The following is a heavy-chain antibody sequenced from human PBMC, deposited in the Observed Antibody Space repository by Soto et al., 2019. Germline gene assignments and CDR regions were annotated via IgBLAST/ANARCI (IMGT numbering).Heavy chain of an antibody. CDR3: ARAAVAPYYYYYYYMDV. J-gene: IGHJ6*03. CDR1: GGSISSYY. V-gene: IGHV4-59*01. D-gene: IGHD2-2*01. CDR2: IYYSGST. Sequence: SETLSLTCTVSGGSISSYYWSWIRQPPGKGLEWIGYIYYSGSTNYNPSLKSRVTISVDTSKNQFSLKLSSVTAADTAVYYCARAAVAPYYYYYYYMDVWGKGTTVTVSS.